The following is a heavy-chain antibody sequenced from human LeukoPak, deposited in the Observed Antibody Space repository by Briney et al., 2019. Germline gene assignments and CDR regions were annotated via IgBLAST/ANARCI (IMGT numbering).Heavy chain of an antibody. Sequence: PGESLRLSCVASGFTFSPEWMTWVRQAPGKGLGWVANMSPDGRGSNYVDSVRGRFTIARDNAKNSFFLYLNSLRADDTAVYYCAKESPYSSNRLYYFDSWGQGTLVTVSS. CDR3: AKESPYSSNRLYYFDS. V-gene: IGHV3-7*03. D-gene: IGHD2-21*01. CDR2: MSPDGRGS. CDR1: GFTFSPEW. J-gene: IGHJ4*02.